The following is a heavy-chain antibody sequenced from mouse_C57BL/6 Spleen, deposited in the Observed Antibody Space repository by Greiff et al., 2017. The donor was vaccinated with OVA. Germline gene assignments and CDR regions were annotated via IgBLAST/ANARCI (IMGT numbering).Heavy chain of an antibody. Sequence: QVQLKESGAELVRPGASVTLSCKASGYTFTDYEMHWVKQTPVHGLEWIGAIDPETGGTAYNQKFKGKAILTADKSSSTAYMELRSLTSEDSAVYYCTRGAVVFDYWGQGTTLTVSS. CDR2: IDPETGGT. D-gene: IGHD1-1*02. J-gene: IGHJ2*01. CDR3: TRGAVVFDY. V-gene: IGHV1-15*01. CDR1: GYTFTDYE.